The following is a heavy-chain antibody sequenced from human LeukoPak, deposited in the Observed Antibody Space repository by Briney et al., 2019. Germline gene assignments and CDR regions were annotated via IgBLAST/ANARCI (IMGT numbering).Heavy chain of an antibody. J-gene: IGHJ3*02. CDR3: ARGGQYSFDAFDI. V-gene: IGHV3-74*01. Sequence: GGSLRLSCAASGFTFSGYWIHWVRQAPGKGLVWVSRINSDGSSTTYADSVRGRFTISRDNAKNTLYLQMNSLRAEDTAVYYCARGGQYSFDAFDIWGQGTMVTVSS. CDR2: INSDGSST. CDR1: GFTFSGYW. D-gene: IGHD5-18*01.